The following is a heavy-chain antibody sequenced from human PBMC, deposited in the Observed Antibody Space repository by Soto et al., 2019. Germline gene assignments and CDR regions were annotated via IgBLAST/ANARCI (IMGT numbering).Heavy chain of an antibody. D-gene: IGHD3-3*01. Sequence: SETLSLTFTVSGGSISSGDYYWSCIRQPPWKGLEWILYIYYSGSTYYNPSLKIRFTISVDTSKNQFSMKMSSVTAADTAVYYCAREEAGITVVSSDAFDIWGQGTMVTV. V-gene: IGHV4-30-4*01. J-gene: IGHJ3*02. CDR2: IYYSGST. CDR1: GGSISSGDYY. CDR3: AREEAGITVVSSDAFDI.